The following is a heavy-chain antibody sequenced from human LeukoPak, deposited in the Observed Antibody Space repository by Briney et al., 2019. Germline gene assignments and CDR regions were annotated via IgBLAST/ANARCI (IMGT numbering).Heavy chain of an antibody. CDR1: GYTLTELS. Sequence: ASVKVSCKVSGYTLTELSMHWVRQAPGKGLEWMGGFDPEDGETIYAQKFQGRVTMTRNTSISTAYMELSSLRSEDTAVYYCARGEVVVAATRGGYFQHWGQGTLVTVSS. CDR3: ARGEVVVAATRGGYFQH. J-gene: IGHJ1*01. D-gene: IGHD2-15*01. CDR2: FDPEDGET. V-gene: IGHV1-24*01.